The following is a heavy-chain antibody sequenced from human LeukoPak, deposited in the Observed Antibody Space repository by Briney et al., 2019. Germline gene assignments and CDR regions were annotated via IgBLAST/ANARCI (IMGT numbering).Heavy chain of an antibody. CDR2: IKQDGSEK. J-gene: IGHJ6*03. V-gene: IGHV3-7*01. CDR1: GFTFSSYW. CDR3: AKMGKTENHYGSGRFSYYYYMDV. Sequence: PGGSLRLSCTASGFTFSSYWMTWVRQAPGKGLEWVANIKQDGSEKYYVDSVKGRFTISRDNSKNTLYLQMNSLRAEDTAVYYCAKMGKTENHYGSGRFSYYYYMDVWGKGTTVTISS. D-gene: IGHD3-10*01.